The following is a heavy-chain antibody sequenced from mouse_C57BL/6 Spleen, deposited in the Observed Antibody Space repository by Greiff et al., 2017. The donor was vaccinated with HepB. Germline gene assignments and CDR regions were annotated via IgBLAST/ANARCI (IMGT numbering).Heavy chain of an antibody. D-gene: IGHD2-3*01. J-gene: IGHJ3*01. Sequence: QVQLQQPGPELVKPGASVKLSCKASGYTFTSYWMHWVKQRPGQGLEWIGNINPSNGGTNYNEKFKSKATLTVDKSSSTAYMQLSSLTSEDSAVYYCARSLYDATWFAYWGKGTLVTVSA. CDR3: ARSLYDATWFAY. CDR2: INPSNGGT. CDR1: GYTFTSYW. V-gene: IGHV1-53*01.